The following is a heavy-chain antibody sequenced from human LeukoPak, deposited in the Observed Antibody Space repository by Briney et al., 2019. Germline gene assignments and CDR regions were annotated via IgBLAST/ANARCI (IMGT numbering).Heavy chain of an antibody. D-gene: IGHD3-10*01. J-gene: IGHJ4*02. CDR3: AKDISGSGKYYFDY. CDR2: ISSSSTYM. V-gene: IGHV3-21*04. CDR1: GFTFSSFT. Sequence: GGSLRLSCAASGFTFSSFTMNWVRQAPGKGLEWVSSISSSSTYMYYSDSVKGQFTISRGNAKNSLYLQMNSLRAEDTALYYCAKDISGSGKYYFDYWGQGTLVTVSS.